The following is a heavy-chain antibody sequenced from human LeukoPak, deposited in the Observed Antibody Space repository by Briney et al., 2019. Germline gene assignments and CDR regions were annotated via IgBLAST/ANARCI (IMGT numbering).Heavy chain of an antibody. CDR3: TTPRAPYCSGTSCYYFHY. CDR1: GFTFDDYA. J-gene: IGHJ4*02. Sequence: PGGSLRLSCTTSGFTFDDYALSWVRQAPGKGLEWVSFIRSKAYGGTTEYAASVKGRFTISRDDSKSIAYLQMNSLRTEDTAVYYCTTPRAPYCSGTSCYYFHYWGQGALVTVSS. D-gene: IGHD2-2*01. CDR2: IRSKAYGGTT. V-gene: IGHV3-49*04.